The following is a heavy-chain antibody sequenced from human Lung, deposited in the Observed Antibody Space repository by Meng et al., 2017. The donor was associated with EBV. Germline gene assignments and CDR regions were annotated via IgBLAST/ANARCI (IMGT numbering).Heavy chain of an antibody. CDR2: INTYTGKA. CDR1: GSTFNTYA. J-gene: IGHJ5*02. CDR3: ARSNGETQNWFDP. D-gene: IGHD3-10*01. V-gene: IGHV7-4-1*02. Sequence: QVQLVQSGSELKKPGASVKISCKASGSTFNTYALNWVRQAPGQGLEWMGWINTYTGKATYAQGFTGRFVFSLDTSVRTTYLQISSLRPDDTAVYYCARSNGETQNWFDPWGQATLLSLL.